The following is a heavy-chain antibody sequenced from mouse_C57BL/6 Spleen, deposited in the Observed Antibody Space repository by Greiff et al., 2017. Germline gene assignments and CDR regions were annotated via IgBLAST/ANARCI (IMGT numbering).Heavy chain of an antibody. CDR3: ARGEGGTMVHYYAMDY. Sequence: EVQLKESGPELVKPGASVKISCKASGYSFTDYNMNWVKQSNGKSLEWIGVINPNYGTTSYNQKFKGKATLTVDQSSSTAYMQLNSLTSEDSAVYYCARGEGGTMVHYYAMDYWGQGTSVTVSS. J-gene: IGHJ4*01. V-gene: IGHV1-39*01. CDR1: GYSFTDYN. CDR2: INPNYGTT. D-gene: IGHD1-1*02.